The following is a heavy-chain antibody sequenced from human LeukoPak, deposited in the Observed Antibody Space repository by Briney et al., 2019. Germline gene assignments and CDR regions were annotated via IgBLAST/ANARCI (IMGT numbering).Heavy chain of an antibody. CDR3: ARGRKYDSSGYPAEYFQH. V-gene: IGHV1-18*01. CDR1: GYTFTSYG. D-gene: IGHD3-22*01. Sequence: ASVKVSCKASGYTFTSYGISWVRQAPGQGLEWMGWISAYNGNTNYAQKLQGRVTMTTDTSTCTAYMELRSLRSDDTAVYYCARGRKYDSSGYPAEYFQHWGQGTLVTVSS. CDR2: ISAYNGNT. J-gene: IGHJ1*01.